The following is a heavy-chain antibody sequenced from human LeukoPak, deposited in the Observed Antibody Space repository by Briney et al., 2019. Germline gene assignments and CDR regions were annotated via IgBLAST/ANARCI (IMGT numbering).Heavy chain of an antibody. J-gene: IGHJ4*02. CDR3: ARPAGDPYYFDY. Sequence: PSETLSLTCTVSGGTISSGDYYWSWIRQPPGKGLEWIGYIYYSGSTYYNPSLKGRVTISVDTSKNQFSLKLSSVTAADTAVYYCARPAGDPYYFDYWGQGTLVTVSS. CDR1: GGTISSGDYY. D-gene: IGHD3-10*01. CDR2: IYYSGST. V-gene: IGHV4-30-4*01.